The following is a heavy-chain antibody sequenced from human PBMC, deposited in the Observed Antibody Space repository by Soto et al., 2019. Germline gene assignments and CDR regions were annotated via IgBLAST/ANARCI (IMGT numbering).Heavy chain of an antibody. CDR3: AKYGFKVVVAANQYYFDY. CDR2: ISGSGGST. Sequence: GGSLRLSCAASGFTFSSYAMSWVRQAPGKGLEWVSAISGSGGSTYYADSVKGRFTISRDNSKNTLYLQMNSLRAEDTAVYYCAKYGFKVVVAANQYYFDYWGQGTLVTVSS. D-gene: IGHD2-15*01. CDR1: GFTFSSYA. J-gene: IGHJ4*02. V-gene: IGHV3-23*01.